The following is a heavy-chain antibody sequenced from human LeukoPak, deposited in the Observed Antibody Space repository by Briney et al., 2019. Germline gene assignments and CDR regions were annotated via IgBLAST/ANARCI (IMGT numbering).Heavy chain of an antibody. CDR2: IYSGGST. CDR1: GFTRRRKY. J-gene: IGHJ4*02. D-gene: IGHD3-10*01. V-gene: IGHV3-53*01. CDR3: AKRVRYGSGNYHFDH. Sequence: GGALRPSRAAPGFTRRRKYMRRGRPAPGEGAGPGSIIYSGGSTFYAASVKGRFTISRDNSKNTLYLQMNSLRAEDTAVYYCAKRVRYGSGNYHFDHWGQGTLVTVSS.